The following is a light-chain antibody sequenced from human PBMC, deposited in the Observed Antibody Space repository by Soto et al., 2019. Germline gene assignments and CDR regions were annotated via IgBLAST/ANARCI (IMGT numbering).Light chain of an antibody. V-gene: IGKV3-20*01. Sequence: EIVLTQSPGTLSLSPGERATLSCRASQSVSSSYLAWYQQKPGQAPRLLIYGASRRATGIPDRFSGSGSGTDFTLTISRLEPEDFAVYYCQQYGSPFMYTFGQGTKLEIK. J-gene: IGKJ2*01. CDR3: QQYGSPFMYT. CDR1: QSVSSSY. CDR2: GAS.